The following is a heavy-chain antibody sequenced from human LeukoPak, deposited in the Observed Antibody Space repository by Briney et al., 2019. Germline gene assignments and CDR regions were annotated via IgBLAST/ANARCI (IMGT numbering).Heavy chain of an antibody. V-gene: IGHV3-21*01. J-gene: IGHJ6*03. CDR3: ARVTAKPYYYYYMDV. D-gene: IGHD5-18*01. CDR2: ISSSSSYI. Sequence: PGGSLRLSCAASGFTFSSYSMNWVRQAPGKGLEWVSSISSSSSYIYYADSVKGRFTISRDNAKNPLYLQMNSLRAEDTAVYYCARVTAKPYYYYYMDVWGKGTTVTISS. CDR1: GFTFSSYS.